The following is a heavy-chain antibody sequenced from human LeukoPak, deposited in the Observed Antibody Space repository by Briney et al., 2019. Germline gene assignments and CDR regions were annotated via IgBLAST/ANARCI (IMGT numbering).Heavy chain of an antibody. D-gene: IGHD2-15*01. V-gene: IGHV4-59*08. CDR1: GVSVSGYY. J-gene: IGHJ6*02. Sequence: SETLSLTCAVSGVSVSGYYWSWNRLSPGKGLEWVGYIYYTGTIIYSPSLKSRVTLSVDTSKNEISLNLRSMSAADTAVYYCARHDSIGYYQRGMDVWGQGTTVIVSS. CDR2: IYYTGTI. CDR3: ARHDSIGYYQRGMDV.